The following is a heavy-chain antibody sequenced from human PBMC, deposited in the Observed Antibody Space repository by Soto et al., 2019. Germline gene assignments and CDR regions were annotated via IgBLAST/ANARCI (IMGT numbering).Heavy chain of an antibody. CDR3: ARCYCSLGSCYACWHLDL. D-gene: IGHD2-15*01. Sequence: QVHLVQSGAEMKEPGASVKVSCQASGYTFMNYAISWVRQAPGQGLEWMGWISPSTGNTDQAQGFQDRGTSPLDSSTNTAHMELRSLGTEDTAVYYCARCYCSLGSCYACWHLDLWGPGTLVTVYS. J-gene: IGHJ2*01. CDR1: GYTFMNYA. V-gene: IGHV1-18*01. CDR2: ISPSTGNT.